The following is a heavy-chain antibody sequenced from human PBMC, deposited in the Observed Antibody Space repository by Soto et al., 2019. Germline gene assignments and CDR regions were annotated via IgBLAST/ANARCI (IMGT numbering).Heavy chain of an antibody. CDR1: GGSISNYY. D-gene: IGHD5-18*01. Sequence: SETLSLTCIVSGGSISNYYWSWIRQPPGKGLEWIGYIYYSGSTNYNPSLTSRVTISVDTSKNQFSLKLSSVTAADTAVYYCARHRYSYGVYYFDYWGQGTLITVSS. CDR2: IYYSGST. J-gene: IGHJ4*02. CDR3: ARHRYSYGVYYFDY. V-gene: IGHV4-59*08.